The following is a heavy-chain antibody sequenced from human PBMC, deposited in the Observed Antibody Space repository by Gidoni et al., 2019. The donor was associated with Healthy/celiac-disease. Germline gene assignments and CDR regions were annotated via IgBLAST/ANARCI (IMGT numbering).Heavy chain of an antibody. V-gene: IGHV1-2*02. CDR2: INPNSGGT. CDR1: GYTFTGYY. D-gene: IGHD2-2*01. J-gene: IGHJ4*02. Sequence: QVQLVQSGAEVKKPGASVKVSCKASGYTFTGYYMHWVRQAPGQGLEWMGWINPNSGGTNYAQKFQGRVTMTRDTSISTAYMELSRLRSDDTAVYYCAREVVPAAIGGYYFDYWGQGTLVTVSS. CDR3: AREVVPAAIGGYYFDY.